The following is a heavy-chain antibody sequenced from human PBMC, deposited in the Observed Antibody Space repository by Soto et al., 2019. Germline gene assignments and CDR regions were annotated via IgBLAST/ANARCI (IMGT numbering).Heavy chain of an antibody. Sequence: GVLRLSCAASGFTFSSYWMHWVRQAPGKGLVWVSRINSDGSSTSYADSVKGRFTISRDNAKNTLYLQMNSLRAEDTAVYYCARTRGYCSGGSCYYYYYYMDVWGKGTTVTVSS. CDR3: ARTRGYCSGGSCYYYYYYMDV. V-gene: IGHV3-74*01. D-gene: IGHD2-15*01. CDR2: INSDGSST. J-gene: IGHJ6*03. CDR1: GFTFSSYW.